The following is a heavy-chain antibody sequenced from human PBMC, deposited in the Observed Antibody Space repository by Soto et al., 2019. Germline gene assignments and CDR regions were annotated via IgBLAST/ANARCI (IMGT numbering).Heavy chain of an antibody. CDR1: GGTFSSYA. CDR3: ARDSITMVRGALLNWFDP. D-gene: IGHD3-10*01. J-gene: IGHJ5*02. V-gene: IGHV1-69*01. Sequence: GXSVKVSCKASGGTFSSYAISWVRQAPVQGLEWMGGIIPIFGTANYAQKFQGRVTITADESTSTAYMELSSLRSEDTAVYYCARDSITMVRGALLNWFDPWGQGTLVTVSS. CDR2: IIPIFGTA.